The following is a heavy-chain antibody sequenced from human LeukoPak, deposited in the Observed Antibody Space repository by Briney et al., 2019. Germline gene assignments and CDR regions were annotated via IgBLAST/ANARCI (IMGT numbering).Heavy chain of an antibody. CDR1: GFTVSSNY. V-gene: IGHV3-23*01. CDR3: ARYFLSGSYYHLQH. Sequence: LSGGSLRLSCAASGFTVSSNYMSWVRQVPGKGLEWVSSISGGGTTTFYADSVRGRFTISRDNSKNTVFLQMNSLRVEDSAVYYCARYFLSGSYYHLQHWGQGTLVAVSS. J-gene: IGHJ4*02. CDR2: ISGGGTTT. D-gene: IGHD1-26*01.